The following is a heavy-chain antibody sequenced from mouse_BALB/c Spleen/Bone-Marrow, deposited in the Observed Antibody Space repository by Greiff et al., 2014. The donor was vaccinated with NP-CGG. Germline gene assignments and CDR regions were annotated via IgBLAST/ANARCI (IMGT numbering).Heavy chain of an antibody. Sequence: VKLVESGAELVKPGASVKLSCTASGFNIKDTYMHWVKQRPEQGLEWIGRIDPANGNTKYDPKFQGKATITADTSSNTAYLQLSSLTSEDTAVYYCAIYYYGSSGFAYWGQGTLVTVSA. CDR1: GFNIKDTY. J-gene: IGHJ3*01. D-gene: IGHD1-1*01. V-gene: IGHV14-3*02. CDR2: IDPANGNT. CDR3: AIYYYGSSGFAY.